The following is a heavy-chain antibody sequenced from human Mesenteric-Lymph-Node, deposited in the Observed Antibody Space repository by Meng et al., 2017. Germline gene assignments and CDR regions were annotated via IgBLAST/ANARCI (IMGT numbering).Heavy chain of an antibody. D-gene: IGHD3-16*02. CDR1: GGSISSYY. CDR2: IYYSGST. Sequence: GSLRLSCTVSGGSISSYYWSWIRQPPGKGLEWIGYIYYSGSTNYNPSLKSRVTISVVTSKNQFSLKLSSVTAADTAVYYCARASLRLGELSPPDYWGQGTLVTVSS. CDR3: ARASLRLGELSPPDY. V-gene: IGHV4-59*01. J-gene: IGHJ4*02.